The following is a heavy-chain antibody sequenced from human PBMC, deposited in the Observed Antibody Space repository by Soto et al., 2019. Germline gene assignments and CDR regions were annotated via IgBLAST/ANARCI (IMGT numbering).Heavy chain of an antibody. CDR1: GESFNGYY. D-gene: IGHD3-22*01. Sequence: SETLSLTCAVYGESFNGYYWTWIRQPPGKGLEYIGEINHTGTTKYNPSLRSRLSFSVDTSKNQFSLQLSSMTAADTAVYYCARGWYYYDSTGYYYTTTLDYWGQGTLVTVSS. CDR2: INHTGTT. CDR3: ARGWYYYDSTGYYYTTTLDY. J-gene: IGHJ4*02. V-gene: IGHV4-34*01.